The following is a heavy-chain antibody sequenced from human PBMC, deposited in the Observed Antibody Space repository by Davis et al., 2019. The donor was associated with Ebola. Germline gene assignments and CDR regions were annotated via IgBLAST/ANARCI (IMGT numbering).Heavy chain of an antibody. CDR2: ISISGRTI. CDR1: GFTVSSNY. D-gene: IGHD5-18*01. J-gene: IGHJ4*02. V-gene: IGHV3-11*04. CDR3: ARDVRRGYSYGSIDY. Sequence: PGGSLRLSCAASGFTVSSNYMSWVRQAPGKGLEWVSHISISGRTIYYADSVKGRFTISRDNANNSLYLQMNSLRAEDTAVYYCARDVRRGYSYGSIDYWGQGTLVTVSS.